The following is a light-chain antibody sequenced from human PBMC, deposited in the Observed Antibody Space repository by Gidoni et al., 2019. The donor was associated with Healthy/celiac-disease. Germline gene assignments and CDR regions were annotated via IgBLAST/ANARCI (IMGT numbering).Light chain of an antibody. V-gene: IGKV3-11*01. CDR1: QRVSSY. CDR3: QQRSNWPLT. Sequence: ELVVTQSPAPLSPSPGERATISCRASQRVSSYLAWYQQKPGQAPRLLIYDASNRASGVPARFSGSGSGTDFTLTISSLEPEDFAVYYCQQRSNWPLTFGGGTKVEIK. J-gene: IGKJ4*01. CDR2: DAS.